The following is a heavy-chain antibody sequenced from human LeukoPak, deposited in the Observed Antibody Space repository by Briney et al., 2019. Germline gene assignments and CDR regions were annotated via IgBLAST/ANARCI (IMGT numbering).Heavy chain of an antibody. V-gene: IGHV4-59*01. J-gene: IGHJ4*02. D-gene: IGHD6-19*01. Sequence: SETLSLTCTVSGGSISSYYWSWIRQPPGKGLEWIGYIYYSGSTNYNPSLKSRVTISVDTSKNQFSLKLSSVTAADTAVYYCARSLEQWLVFDYWGQGTLVTVSS. CDR1: GGSISSYY. CDR2: IYYSGST. CDR3: ARSLEQWLVFDY.